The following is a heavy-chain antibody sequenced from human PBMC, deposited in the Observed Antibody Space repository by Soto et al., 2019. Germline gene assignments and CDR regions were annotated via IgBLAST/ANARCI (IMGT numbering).Heavy chain of an antibody. CDR2: ISYDGSNK. Sequence: GGSLRLSCAASGFTFSSYAMHWVRQAPGKGLEWVAVISYDGSNKYYADSVKGRFTISRDNSKNTLYLQMNSLRAEDTAVYFCARELDGGGDCYYYYGMDVWGQGTTVTVSS. J-gene: IGHJ6*02. V-gene: IGHV3-30*04. CDR3: ARELDGGGDCYYYYGMDV. CDR1: GFTFSSYA. D-gene: IGHD2-21*02.